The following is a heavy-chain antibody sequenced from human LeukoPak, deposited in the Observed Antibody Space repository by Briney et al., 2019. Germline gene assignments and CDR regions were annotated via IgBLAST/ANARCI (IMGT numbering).Heavy chain of an antibody. V-gene: IGHV4-59*12. CDR2: IYYSGST. D-gene: IGHD2-2*01. CDR1: GGSISSYY. J-gene: IGHJ6*02. Sequence: PSETLSLTCTVSGGSISSYYWSWIRQPPGKGLEWIGYIYYSGSTNYNPSLKSRVTISVDTSKNQFSLKLSSVTAADTAVYYCARDGGYCSSTSCHPDTYYYYYYGMDVWGQGTTVTVSS. CDR3: ARDGGYCSSTSCHPDTYYYYYYGMDV.